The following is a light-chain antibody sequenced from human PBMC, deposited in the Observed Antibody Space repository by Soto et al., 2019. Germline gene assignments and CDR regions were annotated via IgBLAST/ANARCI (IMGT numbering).Light chain of an antibody. V-gene: IGKV1-5*03. CDR3: QQYNSYPYA. CDR1: QTISNW. J-gene: IGKJ2*01. CDR2: KAS. Sequence: DIQMTQSPSTLSASVGDRVTITCRASQTISNWLAWYQQKPGKAPKLLIYKASSLESGIRSRFSVSGYWTEFTLTISSLQPDDFATYYFQQYNSYPYAFGQVTKLEIK.